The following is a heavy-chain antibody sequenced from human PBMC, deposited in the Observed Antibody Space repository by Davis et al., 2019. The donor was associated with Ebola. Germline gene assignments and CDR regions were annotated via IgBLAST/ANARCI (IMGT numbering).Heavy chain of an antibody. CDR3: AREAGVVPTTQAAH. D-gene: IGHD2-15*01. V-gene: IGHV4-4*02. Sequence: MPSDTLSPTCAVPGGSIGSSGWWSWVRPPPGKGLEWIGEIHHNGNTNYNPSLKSRVIISLDRSKNQFSLKVTSVTAADTAVYYCAREAGVVPTTQAAHWGQGTLVTVSS. J-gene: IGHJ4*02. CDR1: GGSIGSSGW. CDR2: IHHNGNT.